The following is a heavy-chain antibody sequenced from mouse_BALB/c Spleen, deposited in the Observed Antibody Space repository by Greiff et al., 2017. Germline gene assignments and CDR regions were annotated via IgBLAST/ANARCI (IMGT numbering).Heavy chain of an antibody. CDR3: ARDHYYGSSYWFAY. V-gene: IGHV1S137*01. D-gene: IGHD1-1*01. Sequence: VQLQQSGAELVRPGVSVKISCKGSGYTFTDYAMHWVKQSHAKSLEWIGVISTYYVDASYNQKFKGKATMTVDKSSSTAYMELARLTSEDSAIYYCARDHYYGSSYWFAYWGQGTLVTDSA. CDR2: ISTYYVDA. J-gene: IGHJ3*01. CDR1: GYTFTDYA.